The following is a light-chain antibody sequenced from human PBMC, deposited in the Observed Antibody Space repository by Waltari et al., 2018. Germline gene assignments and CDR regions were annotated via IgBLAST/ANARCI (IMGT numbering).Light chain of an antibody. CDR3: AAWDDSLYWV. CDR2: GNN. J-gene: IGLJ3*02. Sequence: QSVLTQPPSASGTPGQRVTISCSGSSSNIGINYVYWYQQLPGTAPKLLIYGNNQRPYGVPDRFSGSQSGTSASLAISGLRSEDEADYYCAAWDDSLYWVFGGGTKLTVL. V-gene: IGLV1-47*01. CDR1: SSNIGINY.